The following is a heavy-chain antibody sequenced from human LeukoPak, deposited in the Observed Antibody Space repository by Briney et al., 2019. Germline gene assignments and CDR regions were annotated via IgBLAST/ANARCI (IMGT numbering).Heavy chain of an antibody. D-gene: IGHD1-26*01. V-gene: IGHV3-23*01. CDR1: GFTFSSYG. Sequence: VGTLRLSCAASGFTFSSYGMSWVRQAPGKGLEWVSAISGSGGSTYYADSVKGRFTISRDNSKNTLYLQMNSLRAEDTAVYYCAKTLESGSFLYFDYWGQGTLVTVSS. J-gene: IGHJ4*02. CDR3: AKTLESGSFLYFDY. CDR2: ISGSGGST.